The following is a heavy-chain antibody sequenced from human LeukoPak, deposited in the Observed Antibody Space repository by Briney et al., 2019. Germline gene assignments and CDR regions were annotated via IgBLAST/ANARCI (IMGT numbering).Heavy chain of an antibody. Sequence: PGGSLRLSCAASGFTFSSYAMSWVRQAPGKGLEWVSAISGSGGSTYYADSVKGRFNISRDNSKNTLYLQMNSLRAEDTAVYYCARERRYCSSASCYMGGYYYYGMDVWGQGTTVTVSS. D-gene: IGHD2-2*02. CDR1: GFTFSSYA. CDR3: ARERRYCSSASCYMGGYYYYGMDV. J-gene: IGHJ6*02. CDR2: ISGSGGST. V-gene: IGHV3-23*01.